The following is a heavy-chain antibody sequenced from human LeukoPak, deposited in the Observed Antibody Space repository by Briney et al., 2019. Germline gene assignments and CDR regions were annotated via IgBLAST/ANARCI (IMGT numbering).Heavy chain of an antibody. Sequence: SETLSLTCTVSGGSISSYYWSWIRQPAGKGLEWIGRIYTSGSTNYNPSLMRRVTISVDTSKNQFSLKLRSVTAADTAVYYCARNFGGNYEMENRFDPWGQGTLVTVSS. CDR2: IYTSGST. CDR3: ARNFGGNYEMENRFDP. J-gene: IGHJ5*02. D-gene: IGHD4-23*01. CDR1: GGSISSYY. V-gene: IGHV4-4*07.